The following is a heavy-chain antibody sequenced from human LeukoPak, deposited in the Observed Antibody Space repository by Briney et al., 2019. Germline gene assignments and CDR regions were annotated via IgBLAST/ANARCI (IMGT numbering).Heavy chain of an antibody. CDR2: ISYDGSNK. CDR3: AREAVVTASAFDI. V-gene: IGHV3-30*09. D-gene: IGHD2-21*02. Sequence: GGSLRLSCAASGFTFSSYAMHWVRQAPGKGLEWVAVISYDGSNKYYADSVKGRFAISRDNSKNTLYLQMNSLRAEDTAVYYCAREAVVTASAFDIWGQGTMVTVSS. J-gene: IGHJ3*02. CDR1: GFTFSSYA.